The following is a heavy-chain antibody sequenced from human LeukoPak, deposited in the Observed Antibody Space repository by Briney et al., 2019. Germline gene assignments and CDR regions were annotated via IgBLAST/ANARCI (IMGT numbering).Heavy chain of an antibody. CDR2: TYYRSKWYN. CDR3: ARRLAVAGSQYFDY. J-gene: IGHJ4*02. V-gene: IGHV6-1*01. Sequence: SQTLSLTCAISGDSFSSNSVAWNWIRQSPSRGLEWLGRTYYRSKWYNDYAVSVKSRITINPDTSKNQFSLQLNSVTPEDTAVYYCARRLAVAGSQYFDYWGQGTLVTVSS. D-gene: IGHD6-19*01. CDR1: GDSFSSNSVA.